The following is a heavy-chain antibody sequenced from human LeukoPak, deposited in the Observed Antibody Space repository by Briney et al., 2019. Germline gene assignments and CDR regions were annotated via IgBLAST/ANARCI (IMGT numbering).Heavy chain of an antibody. CDR3: ARDRRSGPFDY. V-gene: IGHV1-69*04. D-gene: IGHD3-10*01. J-gene: IGHJ4*02. Sequence: SVKVSCKASGGTFSSYAISWVRQAPGQGPEWMGRTIPILGIANYAQKFQGRVTITADKSTSTAYMELSSLRSEDTAVYYCARDRRSGPFDYWGQGTLVTVSS. CDR1: GGTFSSYA. CDR2: TIPILGIA.